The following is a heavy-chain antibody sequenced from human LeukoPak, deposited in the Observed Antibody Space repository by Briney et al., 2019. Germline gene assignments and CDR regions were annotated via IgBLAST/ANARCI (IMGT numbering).Heavy chain of an antibody. CDR2: IYTSGST. Sequence: SETLSLTCTVSGGSISSYYWSWIRQPAGKGLEWIGRIYTSGSTNYNPSLKSRVTMSVDTSKNQFSLKLSSVTAADTAVYYCARMQRWLQLYYFDYWGQGTLVTVSS. CDR1: GGSISSYY. V-gene: IGHV4-4*07. J-gene: IGHJ4*02. CDR3: ARMQRWLQLYYFDY. D-gene: IGHD5-24*01.